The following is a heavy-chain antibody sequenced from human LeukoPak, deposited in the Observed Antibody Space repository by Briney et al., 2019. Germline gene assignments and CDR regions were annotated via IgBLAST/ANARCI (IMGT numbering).Heavy chain of an antibody. CDR3: AKEPTLTARAFFEFSGYYYYYMDV. Sequence: GGSLRLSCAASGFTFDDYTMHWVRQAPGKGLEWVSLISWDGGSTYYADSVKGRFTISRDNSKNSLYLQMNSLRTEDTALYYCAKEPTLTARAFFEFSGYYYYYMDVWGKGTTVTVSS. J-gene: IGHJ6*03. CDR2: ISWDGGST. CDR1: GFTFDDYT. D-gene: IGHD5-18*01. V-gene: IGHV3-43*01.